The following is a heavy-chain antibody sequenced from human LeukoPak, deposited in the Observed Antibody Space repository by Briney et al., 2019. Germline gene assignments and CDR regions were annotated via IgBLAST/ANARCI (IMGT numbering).Heavy chain of an antibody. D-gene: IGHD4-11*01. V-gene: IGHV4-4*07. Sequence: SETLSLTCTVSGGSISSYYWSWIRQPAGKGLEWIGRIYTSGSTNYNPSLKSRVTISVDKSKNQFSLKLSSVTAADTAAYYCARDEIDYRNYYWGQASLVTVSS. CDR3: ARDEIDYRNYY. CDR1: GGSISSYY. CDR2: IYTSGST. J-gene: IGHJ4*02.